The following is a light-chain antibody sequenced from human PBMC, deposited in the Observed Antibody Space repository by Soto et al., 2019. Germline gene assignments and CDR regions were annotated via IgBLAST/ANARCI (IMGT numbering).Light chain of an antibody. CDR3: QHYNNWPRT. CDR1: QSVSSN. J-gene: IGKJ1*01. V-gene: IGKV3-15*01. CDR2: GAF. Sequence: EIVMTQSPATLSVSPGERATLSCRASQSVSSNLACYQQKPGQAPRLLIYGAFTKATGIPARFSGSRSGTEFTLTISSLQSEDFAVYYCQHYNNWPRTFGQGTKVQIK.